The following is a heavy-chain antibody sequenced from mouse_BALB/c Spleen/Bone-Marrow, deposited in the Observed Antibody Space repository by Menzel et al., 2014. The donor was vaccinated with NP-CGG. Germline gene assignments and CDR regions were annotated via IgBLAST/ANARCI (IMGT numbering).Heavy chain of an antibody. CDR1: GFTFTDYY. Sequence: EVQLVESGGGLVQPGGSLRLSCATSGFTFTDYYMSWVRQPPGKALEWLGFIRNKANGYTTEYSASLKGRFTISRDNSQSILYLQMNTLRAEDSATYYCARDVGNYVRFAYWGQGTLVTVSA. J-gene: IGHJ3*01. CDR3: ARDVGNYVRFAY. V-gene: IGHV7-3*02. D-gene: IGHD2-1*01. CDR2: IRNKANGYTT.